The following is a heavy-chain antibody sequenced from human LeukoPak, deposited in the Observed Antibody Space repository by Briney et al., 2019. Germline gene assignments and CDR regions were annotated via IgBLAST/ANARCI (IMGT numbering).Heavy chain of an antibody. J-gene: IGHJ2*01. CDR1: GGAFSGYY. Sequence: SQTLSLTSAVSGGAFSGYYWSSIREPPGKGLEWSGGINQSGSTNYNPSLKSRVTISVDTSKNQFSLKLSSVTAADTAVYYCARVPAHSYGYGTWYFDLWGRGTLVTVSS. D-gene: IGHD5-18*01. V-gene: IGHV4-34*01. CDR3: ARVPAHSYGYGTWYFDL. CDR2: INQSGST.